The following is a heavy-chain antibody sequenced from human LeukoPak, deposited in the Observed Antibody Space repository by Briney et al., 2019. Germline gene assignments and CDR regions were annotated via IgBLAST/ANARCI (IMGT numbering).Heavy chain of an antibody. D-gene: IGHD6-13*01. V-gene: IGHV3-48*04. CDR1: GFTFSSYS. CDR2: ISSSSSTI. CDR3: FLEYSSSLGYYGMDV. Sequence: QSGGSLRLSCAASGFTFSSYSMNWVRQAPGKGLEWVSYISSSSSTIYYADSVKGRFTISRDNAKNSLYLQMSSLRAEDTAVYYCFLEYSSSLGYYGMDVWGQGTTVTVSS. J-gene: IGHJ6*02.